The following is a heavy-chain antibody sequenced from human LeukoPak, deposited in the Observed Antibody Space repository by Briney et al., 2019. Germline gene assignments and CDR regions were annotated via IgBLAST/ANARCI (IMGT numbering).Heavy chain of an antibody. D-gene: IGHD2-15*01. Sequence: WASVTVSCKASGYTFTSYAMHWVRQAPGQRFEWMGWINAGNGNTKYSQKFQGRVTITRDTSASTAYMELSSLRSEDTAVYYCARDRGYCSGGSCYHNWFDPWGQGTLVTVSS. J-gene: IGHJ5*02. CDR1: GYTFTSYA. CDR3: ARDRGYCSGGSCYHNWFDP. CDR2: INAGNGNT. V-gene: IGHV1-3*01.